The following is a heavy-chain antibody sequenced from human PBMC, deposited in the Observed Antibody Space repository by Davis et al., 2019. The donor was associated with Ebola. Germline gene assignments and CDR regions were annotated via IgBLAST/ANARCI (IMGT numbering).Heavy chain of an antibody. V-gene: IGHV1-2*04. CDR1: GYTFTGYY. Sequence: ASVKVSCKASGYTFTGYYMHWVRQAPGQGLEWMGWINPNSGSTNYAQKFQGWVTMTRDTSISTAYMELSRLRSDDTAVYYCARDNPYSSGWSNPPGDYWGQGTLVTVSS. D-gene: IGHD6-19*01. CDR2: INPNSGST. J-gene: IGHJ4*02. CDR3: ARDNPYSSGWSNPPGDY.